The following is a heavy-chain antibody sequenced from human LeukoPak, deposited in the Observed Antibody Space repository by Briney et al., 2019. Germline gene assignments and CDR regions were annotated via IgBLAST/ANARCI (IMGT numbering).Heavy chain of an antibody. J-gene: IGHJ4*02. V-gene: IGHV3-30*15. D-gene: IGHD3-22*01. CDR3: ARDYYDSSAMVF. CDR2: ISYDGSNK. CDR1: GFTFSSYA. Sequence: PGGSLRLSCAASGFTFSSYAMHWVRQAPGKGLEWVAVISYDGSNKYYADSVKGRFTISRDNSKNTLYLQMSSLRAEDTAVYYCARDYYDSSAMVFWGQGTLVTVSS.